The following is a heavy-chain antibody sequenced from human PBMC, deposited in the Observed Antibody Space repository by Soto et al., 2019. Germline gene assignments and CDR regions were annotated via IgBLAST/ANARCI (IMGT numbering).Heavy chain of an antibody. CDR1: GYTFTSYY. J-gene: IGHJ3*02. V-gene: IGHV1-46*01. Sequence: ASVKVSCKASGYTFTSYYMHWVRQAPGQGLEWMGIINPSGGSTSYAQKFQGRVTMTRDTSTSTVYIELSSLRSEDTAVYYCARNYWSRYCSSTSCYTAFEIWGQGTMVTVSS. D-gene: IGHD2-2*02. CDR2: INPSGGST. CDR3: ARNYWSRYCSSTSCYTAFEI.